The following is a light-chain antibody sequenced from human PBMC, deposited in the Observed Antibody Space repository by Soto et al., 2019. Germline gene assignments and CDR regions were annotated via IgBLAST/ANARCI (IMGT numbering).Light chain of an antibody. Sequence: DIQLTQSPSFLSAFVGDRVTNTCRASQGIINNLAWYQQIPGRAPKLLIYAASTLQSGVQSRFSGSRSGTEFTLTISSLQPEDFAPYYCQQFNSNPPNFTFGGGTKVEIK. CDR2: AAS. CDR1: QGIINN. J-gene: IGKJ4*01. CDR3: QQFNSNPPNFT. V-gene: IGKV1-9*01.